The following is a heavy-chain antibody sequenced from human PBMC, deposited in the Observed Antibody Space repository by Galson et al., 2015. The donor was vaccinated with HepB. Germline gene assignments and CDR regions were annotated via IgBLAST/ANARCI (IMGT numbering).Heavy chain of an antibody. Sequence: PALVKPTQTLTLTCTFSGFSLSTSGMCVSWIRQPPGKALEWLARIDWDDDKYYSTSLKTRLTISKDTSKNQVVLTMTNMDPVDTATYYCARERVGATPDAFDIWGQGTMVTVSS. CDR2: IDWDDDK. V-gene: IGHV2-70*11. J-gene: IGHJ3*02. CDR1: GFSLSTSGMC. D-gene: IGHD1-26*01. CDR3: ARERVGATPDAFDI.